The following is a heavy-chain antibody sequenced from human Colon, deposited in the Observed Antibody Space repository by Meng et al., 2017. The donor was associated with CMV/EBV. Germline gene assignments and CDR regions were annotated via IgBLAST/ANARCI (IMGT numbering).Heavy chain of an antibody. CDR2: ISSSSYI. Sequence: CAASGFTFSSYSMNWVRQAPGKGLEWVSSISSSSYIYYADSVKGRFTISRDNAKNSLYLQMNSLRAEDTAVYYCARGTGQSYNWFDPWGQGTLVTVSS. V-gene: IGHV3-21*01. CDR1: GFTFSSYS. CDR3: ARGTGQSYNWFDP. J-gene: IGHJ5*02. D-gene: IGHD1-14*01.